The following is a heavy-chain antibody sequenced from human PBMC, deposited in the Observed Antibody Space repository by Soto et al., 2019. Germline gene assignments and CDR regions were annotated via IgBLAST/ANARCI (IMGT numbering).Heavy chain of an antibody. Sequence: QVHLQESGPGRVRPSATLSLTCSVSGGSVYDFYWTWLRQSPGKGLEWIGNIYNTGTTNYNPSLRSRDTISIDTSKNQFSLQLKSVTAADSAMYFCARGHGIYVRFDFWGQGALVSVSS. CDR3: ARGHGIYVRFDF. D-gene: IGHD3-9*01. CDR2: IYNTGTT. J-gene: IGHJ4*02. V-gene: IGHV4-59*02. CDR1: GGSVYDFY.